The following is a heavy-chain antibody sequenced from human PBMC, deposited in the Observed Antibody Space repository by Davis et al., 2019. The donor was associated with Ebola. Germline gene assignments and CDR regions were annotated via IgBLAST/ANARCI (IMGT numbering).Heavy chain of an antibody. CDR3: ARELLGSRFDP. CDR2: IVPIFDAT. D-gene: IGHD7-27*01. CDR1: GGSFSSYA. V-gene: IGHV1-69*13. Sequence: SVKVSCKASGGSFSSYAFSWVRQAPGQGLEWMGGIVPIFDATKYAQKFQDRINITADESTSSSHMELSRLTFEDTAIYYCARELLGSRFDPWGQGTLVTVSS. J-gene: IGHJ5*02.